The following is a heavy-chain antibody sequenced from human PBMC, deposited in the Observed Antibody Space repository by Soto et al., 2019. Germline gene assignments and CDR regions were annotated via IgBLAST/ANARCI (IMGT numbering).Heavy chain of an antibody. D-gene: IGHD1-26*01. V-gene: IGHV4-31*03. CDR2: IYYSGST. CDR1: GGSISSGGYY. Sequence: PSETLSLTCTVSGGSISSGGYYWSWIRQHPGKGLEWFGYIYYSGSTYYNPSLKSRVTISVDTSKNQFSLKLTSVTAADTAVYYCASVPGGGHFDDWGQGTLVTVSS. J-gene: IGHJ4*02. CDR3: ASVPGGGHFDD.